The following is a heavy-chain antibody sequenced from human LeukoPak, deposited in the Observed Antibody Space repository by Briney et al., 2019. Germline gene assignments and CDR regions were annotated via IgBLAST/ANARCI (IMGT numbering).Heavy chain of an antibody. CDR2: LKYEGSEK. V-gene: IGHV3-7*01. D-gene: IGHD6-19*01. CDR1: GFTFGVFW. J-gene: IGHJ5*02. CDR3: ARARQWLGVRNWFDP. Sequence: GGSLRLSCAPSGFTFGVFWMTGVRQPPGRGWGWVAKLKYEGSEKYYVDSLRGRFTISRDNAKNSLYLQMNSLRGEDTAVYYCARARQWLGVRNWFDPWGQGTLVTVSS.